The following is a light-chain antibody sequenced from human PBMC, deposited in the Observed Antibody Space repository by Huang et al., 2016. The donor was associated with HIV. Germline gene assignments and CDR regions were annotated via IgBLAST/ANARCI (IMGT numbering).Light chain of an antibody. J-gene: IGKJ3*01. Sequence: IQLTQSPSSLSASVGDRVTITCRASQDISSHLAWYQQKPGKAPKLLSYAASTLESGVPSRFSGSGSGTDFSLTINNLQPEDFATYYCLQLNSYPGTFGPGTNVDV. CDR1: QDISSH. V-gene: IGKV1-9*01. CDR2: AAS. CDR3: LQLNSYPGT.